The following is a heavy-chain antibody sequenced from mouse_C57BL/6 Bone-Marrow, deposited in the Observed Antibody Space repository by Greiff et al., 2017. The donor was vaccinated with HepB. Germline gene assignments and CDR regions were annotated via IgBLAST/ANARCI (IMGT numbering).Heavy chain of an antibody. D-gene: IGHD2-5*01. Sequence: DVKLQESGGGLVKPGGSLKLSCAASGFTFSDYGMHWVRQAPEKGLEWVAYISSGSSTIYYADTVKGRCTISRDNAKNTLFLQMTSLRSEDTAIYYCANDSNYVGWFAYWGQGTLVTVSA. CDR2: ISSGSSTI. CDR3: ANDSNYVGWFAY. CDR1: GFTFSDYG. J-gene: IGHJ3*01. V-gene: IGHV5-17*01.